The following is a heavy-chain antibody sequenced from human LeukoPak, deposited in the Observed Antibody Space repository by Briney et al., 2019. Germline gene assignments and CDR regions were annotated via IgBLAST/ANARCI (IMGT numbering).Heavy chain of an antibody. D-gene: IGHD6-19*01. CDR2: IYHSGST. CDR3: ASPSPWGSGWYAIDY. J-gene: IGHJ4*02. Sequence: TPSQTLSLTCAVSGGSISSGGYSWSWIRQPPGKGLEWIGYIYHSGSTYYNPSLKSRVTMSVDTSKNQFSLKLSSVTAADTAVYYCASPSPWGSGWYAIDYWGQGTLVTVSS. V-gene: IGHV4-30-2*01. CDR1: GGSISSGGYS.